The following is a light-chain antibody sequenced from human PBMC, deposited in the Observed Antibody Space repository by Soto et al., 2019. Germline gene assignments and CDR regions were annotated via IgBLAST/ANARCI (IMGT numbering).Light chain of an antibody. CDR1: QSVSSN. CDR3: QQYNNCPFWT. Sequence: EIVMTQSPATLSVSPGERATLSCRASQSVSSNLAWYQQKPGQAPRRLIYGASTRATGIPARFSGSGSGTEFTLTISSLLSEDFAVYYCQQYNNCPFWTFGHGTKVEIK. CDR2: GAS. V-gene: IGKV3-15*01. J-gene: IGKJ1*01.